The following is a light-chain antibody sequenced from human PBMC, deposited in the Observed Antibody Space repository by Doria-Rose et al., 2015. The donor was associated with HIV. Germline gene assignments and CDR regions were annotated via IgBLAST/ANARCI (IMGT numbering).Light chain of an antibody. Sequence: DIQVTQSPSSLSASIGDRVTITCRASRTVSTYLNWFQQEPGKAPKLLIYAASRLQSGVPSRFSGSGSGTDFTLTISGLQPGDFATYYCQQTYSSPPWTFGQGTKVEMK. CDR2: AAS. J-gene: IGKJ1*01. CDR1: RTVSTY. V-gene: IGKV1-39*01. CDR3: QQTYSSPPWT.